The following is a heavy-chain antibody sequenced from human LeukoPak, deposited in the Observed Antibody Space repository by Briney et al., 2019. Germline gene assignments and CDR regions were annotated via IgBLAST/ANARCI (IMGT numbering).Heavy chain of an antibody. Sequence: SETLSLTCTVSGGSISSSSYYWSWIRQPPGKGLEWIGYIYYSGSTNYNPSLKSRVTISVDTSKNQFSLKLSSVTAADTAVYYCARFRSQWLASNWFDPWGQGTLVTVSS. CDR3: ARFRSQWLASNWFDP. J-gene: IGHJ5*02. CDR2: IYYSGST. V-gene: IGHV4-61*01. CDR1: GGSISSSSYY. D-gene: IGHD6-19*01.